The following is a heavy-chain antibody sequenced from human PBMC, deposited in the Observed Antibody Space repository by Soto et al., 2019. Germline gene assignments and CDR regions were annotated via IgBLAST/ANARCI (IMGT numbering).Heavy chain of an antibody. J-gene: IGHJ4*02. D-gene: IGHD6-13*01. V-gene: IGHV3-73*02. CDR3: VRQLLVVSPLDN. Sequence: EVHLVQSGGGLVQPGGSLKLSCAASGFIFSGSAMHWVRQASRKGLEWVGRIGRKANNYATEYAASVEGRFTISRDESKTTTFLLMNSLKSEDTAVYFCVRQLLVVSPLDNWGQGTLVTVSS. CDR2: IGRKANNYAT. CDR1: GFIFSGSA.